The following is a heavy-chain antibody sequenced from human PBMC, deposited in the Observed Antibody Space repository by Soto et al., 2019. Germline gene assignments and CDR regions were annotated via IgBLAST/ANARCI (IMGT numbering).Heavy chain of an antibody. D-gene: IGHD3-3*01. Sequence: PGGSLRLSCGASGFTFENYAISWVRQAPGKGLEWVSAISVSGGTTYYSDSVKGRFTISRDNSKNTVYLQMNDLRVEDAAEYFCAKDSWAIFGVPAGEYYAMDVWGQGTTVTVSS. J-gene: IGHJ6*02. CDR3: AKDSWAIFGVPAGEYYAMDV. CDR2: ISVSGGTT. V-gene: IGHV3-23*01. CDR1: GFTFENYA.